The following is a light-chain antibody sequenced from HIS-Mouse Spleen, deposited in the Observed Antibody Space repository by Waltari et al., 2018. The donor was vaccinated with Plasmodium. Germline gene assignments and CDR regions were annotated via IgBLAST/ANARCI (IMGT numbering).Light chain of an antibody. V-gene: IGLV2-8*01. CDR3: SSYAGSNNLV. CDR2: EVS. CDR1: SSTVGGSHY. Sequence: QSALTQPPSASGSPGPSVTISCTGTSSTVGGSHYVSWYQQHPGKAPKLMFYEVSKRPSGVPDRFSGSKSGNTASLTVSGLQAEDEADYYCSSYAGSNNLVFGGGTKLTVL. J-gene: IGLJ2*01.